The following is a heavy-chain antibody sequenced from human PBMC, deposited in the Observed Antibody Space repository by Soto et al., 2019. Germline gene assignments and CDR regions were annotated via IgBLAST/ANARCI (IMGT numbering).Heavy chain of an antibody. V-gene: IGHV1-46*03. CDR2: INPSGGST. CDR1: GYTFTSYY. CDR3: ARASAPMNYGGNSGYWFDP. Sequence: ASVKVSCKASGYTFTSYYMHWVRQAPGQGLEWMGIINPSGGSTSYAQKFQGRVTMTRDTSTSPVYMELSSLRPEDTAVYYCARASAPMNYGGNSGYWFDPWGQGTLVTVSS. J-gene: IGHJ5*02. D-gene: IGHD4-17*01.